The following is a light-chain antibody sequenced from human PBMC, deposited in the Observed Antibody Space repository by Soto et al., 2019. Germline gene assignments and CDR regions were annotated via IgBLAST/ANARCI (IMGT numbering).Light chain of an antibody. Sequence: QLVLTQSSSASASLGSSVILTCTLSSGHSSYIVAWHQQQPGKAPRYLMKLERSGNYNKGSGVPDRFSGSSSGADRYLTIPHLQFGGEGYYFCENWDSNTQLFGGGTKLTVL. V-gene: IGLV4-60*02. J-gene: IGLJ3*02. CDR3: ENWDSNTQL. CDR2: LERSGNY. CDR1: SGHSSYI.